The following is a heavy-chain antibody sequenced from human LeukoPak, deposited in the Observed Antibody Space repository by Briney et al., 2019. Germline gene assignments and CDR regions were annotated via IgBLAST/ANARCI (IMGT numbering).Heavy chain of an antibody. CDR2: ISGSGGST. J-gene: IGHJ4*02. CDR1: GFTFSSYA. V-gene: IGHV3-23*01. D-gene: IGHD3-9*01. CDR3: EAYDILTGYHY. Sequence: GGSLRLSCAASGFTFSSYAMSWVRQAPGKGLEWVSAISGSGGSTYYADSVKGRFTISRDNSKNTLYLQMNSLRAEDTAVYYCEAYDILTGYHYWGQGTLVTVSS.